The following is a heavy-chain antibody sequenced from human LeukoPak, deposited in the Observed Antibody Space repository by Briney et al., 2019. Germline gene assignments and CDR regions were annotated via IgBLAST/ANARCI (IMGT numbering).Heavy chain of an antibody. CDR2: IYYSGST. J-gene: IGHJ4*02. Sequence: PSQTLSLTCTVSGGSISSYYWSWIRQPPGKGLEWIGYIYYSGSTNYNPSLKSRVTISVDTSKNQFSLKLSSVTAADTAVYYCARLHYSGSSRYYFDYWGQGTLVTVSS. CDR1: GGSISSYY. V-gene: IGHV4-59*08. D-gene: IGHD1-26*01. CDR3: ARLHYSGSSRYYFDY.